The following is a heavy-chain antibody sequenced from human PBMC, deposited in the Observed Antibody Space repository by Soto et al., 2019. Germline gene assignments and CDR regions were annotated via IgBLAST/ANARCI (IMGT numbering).Heavy chain of an antibody. CDR1: GGTFSSYT. V-gene: IGHV1-69*02. Sequence: QVQLVQSGAEVKKPGSSVKVSCKASGGTFSSYTISWVRQAPGQGLEWMGRIIPILGIANYAQKFQGRVTITADKSTSTAYMELSSGRSEAAAVYYCARGDYCDGSVDYWGQGTLVTVSS. CDR2: IIPILGIA. J-gene: IGHJ4*02. CDR3: ARGDYCDGSVDY. D-gene: IGHD3-22*01.